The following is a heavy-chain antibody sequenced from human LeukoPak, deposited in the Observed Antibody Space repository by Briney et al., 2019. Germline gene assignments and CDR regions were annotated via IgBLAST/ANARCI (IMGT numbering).Heavy chain of an antibody. V-gene: IGHV1-69*06. Sequence: SVKVSCKASGGTFSSYAISWVRQGPGQGLEWMGRIIPIFGTANYAQKFQGRVTITADKSTSTAYMELSSLRSEDTAVYYCATLGYSYGYRSFDYWGQGTLVTVSS. CDR3: ATLGYSYGYRSFDY. J-gene: IGHJ4*02. CDR1: GGTFSSYA. D-gene: IGHD5-18*01. CDR2: IIPIFGTA.